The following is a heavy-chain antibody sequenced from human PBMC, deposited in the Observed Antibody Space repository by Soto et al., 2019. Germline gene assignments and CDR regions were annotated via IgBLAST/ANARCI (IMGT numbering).Heavy chain of an antibody. D-gene: IGHD2-2*01. CDR1: GFTFSDYY. CDR3: AREILGYCSSTSCLGAYYYYYYMDV. CDR2: ISSSGSTI. V-gene: IGHV3-11*01. Sequence: VQLVESGGGLVKPGGSLRLSCAASGFTFSDYYMSWIRQAPGKGLEWVSYISSSGSTIYYADSVKRRFTISRDNPKNSLYLQMNSLRAEDTAVYYCAREILGYCSSTSCLGAYYYYYYMDVWGKGTTVTVSS. J-gene: IGHJ6*03.